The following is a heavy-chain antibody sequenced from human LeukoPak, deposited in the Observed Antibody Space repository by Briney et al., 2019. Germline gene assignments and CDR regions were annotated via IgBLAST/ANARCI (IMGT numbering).Heavy chain of an antibody. V-gene: IGHV3-48*03. CDR1: GFTCSRYE. CDR2: IISSSSTI. D-gene: IGHD3-22*01. J-gene: IGHJ4*02. Sequence: GGSLTLACAASGFTCSRYEMNCVRQAPGKGLQRVAYIISSSSTIYYADSGKGRCTISRDNSKNSLYLQINSLRAEPTAVYYCARDHQVVPFAYWGQGTLVTVSS. CDR3: ARDHQVVPFAY.